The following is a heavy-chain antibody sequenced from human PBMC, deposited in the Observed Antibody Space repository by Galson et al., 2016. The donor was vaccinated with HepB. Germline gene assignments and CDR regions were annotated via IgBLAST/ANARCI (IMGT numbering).Heavy chain of an antibody. J-gene: IGHJ6*04. V-gene: IGHV4-61*02. CDR2: IDASGSI. CDR1: GASISSGGYY. D-gene: IGHD3-16*01. CDR3: AKGNQRLTTVVGVQTTYYYGMDV. Sequence: TLSLTCTVSGASISSGGYYWNWIRQPAGRGLEWIGRIDASGSINYSPSPKSPVSISIDTSKKQVSLKLSTATAADTAVYYCAKGNQRLTTVVGVQTTYYYGMDVWGKGTTVTVSS.